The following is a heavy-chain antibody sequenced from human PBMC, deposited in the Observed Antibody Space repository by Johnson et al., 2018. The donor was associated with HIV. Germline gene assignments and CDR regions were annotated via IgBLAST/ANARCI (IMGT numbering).Heavy chain of an antibody. D-gene: IGHD3-10*01. CDR3: YCTEHFGAGSESKGTFDA. V-gene: IGHV3-30-3*01. CDR2: ISYDGSNK. J-gene: IGHJ3*01. Sequence: QVQLVESGGGVVQPGRSLRLSCAASGFTFSSYAMHWVRQAPGKGLEWVAVISYDGSNKYYADSVKVRFTISRDNSKNTLYLQMTSLRQDDTAVYSCYCTEHFGAGSESKGTFDAWGQGTMVTVSS. CDR1: GFTFSSYA.